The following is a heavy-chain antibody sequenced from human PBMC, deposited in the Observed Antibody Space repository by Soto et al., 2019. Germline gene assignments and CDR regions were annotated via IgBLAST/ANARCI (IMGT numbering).Heavy chain of an antibody. CDR3: AKDFRGYDPAGPFDY. Sequence: GGSLRLSCAASGFTFSSYAMSWVRQAPGKGLEWVSAISGSGGSTYYADSVKGRFTISRDNSKNTLYLQMNSLRAEDTAVYYYAKDFRGYDPAGPFDYWGQGTLVTVSS. D-gene: IGHD5-12*01. J-gene: IGHJ4*02. V-gene: IGHV3-23*01. CDR1: GFTFSSYA. CDR2: ISGSGGST.